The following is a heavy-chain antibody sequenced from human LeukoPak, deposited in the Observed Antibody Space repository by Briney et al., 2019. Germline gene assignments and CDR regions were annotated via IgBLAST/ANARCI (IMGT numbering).Heavy chain of an antibody. J-gene: IGHJ4*02. V-gene: IGHV3-23*01. Sequence: PGGSLRLSCAASGFTFRNYWMHWVRQAPGKGLEWVSAISGSGGSTYYADSVKGRFTISRDNSKNTLYLQMNSLRAEDTAVYYCAKDFDIVVVPAAIQVSDYWGQGTLVTVSS. CDR2: ISGSGGST. CDR3: AKDFDIVVVPAAIQVSDY. D-gene: IGHD2-2*02. CDR1: GFTFRNYW.